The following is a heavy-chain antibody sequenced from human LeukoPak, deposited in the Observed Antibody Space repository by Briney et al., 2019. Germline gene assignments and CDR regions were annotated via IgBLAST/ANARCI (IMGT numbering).Heavy chain of an antibody. CDR3: ARGAAAGSFDP. CDR2: IYHSGST. Sequence: SETLSLTCAVSGGSISSSNWWSWVRQPPGKGLEWIGEIYHSGSTNYNPSLKSRVTISVDTSKNQFSLKLSSVTAADTAVYYCARGAAAGSFDPWGQGTLVTVSS. CDR1: GGSISSSNW. D-gene: IGHD6-13*01. V-gene: IGHV4-4*02. J-gene: IGHJ5*02.